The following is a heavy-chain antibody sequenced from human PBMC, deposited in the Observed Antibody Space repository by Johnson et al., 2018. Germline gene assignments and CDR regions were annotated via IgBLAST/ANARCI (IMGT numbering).Heavy chain of an antibody. CDR3: ARGEGDIAMVTVDAFDI. Sequence: QLVESGAEVKKPGSSVKVSCKASGGTFSSYAINWVRQAPGQGLEWMGGIIPIFGPANYAQKFQGRVTITADESTSTDCMELSSLRSEDTAVYYCARGEGDIAMVTVDAFDIWGQGTMVTVSS. CDR1: GGTFSSYA. V-gene: IGHV1-69*01. CDR2: IIPIFGPA. J-gene: IGHJ3*02. D-gene: IGHD5-18*01.